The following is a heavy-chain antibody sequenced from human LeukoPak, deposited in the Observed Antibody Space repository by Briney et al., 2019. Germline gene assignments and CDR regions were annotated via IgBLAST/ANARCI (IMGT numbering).Heavy chain of an antibody. D-gene: IGHD3-3*01. J-gene: IGHJ3*02. CDR2: INPNSGGT. CDR3: ARVIPGASTFWSGYSDAFDI. V-gene: IGHV1-2*02. CDR1: GYTFTGYY. Sequence: ASVKVSCKASGYTFTGYYMHWVRQAPGQGLEWMGWINPNSGGTNYAQKFQGRVTMTRDTSISTAYMELSRLRSVDTAVYYCARVIPGASTFWSGYSDAFDIWGQGTMVTVSS.